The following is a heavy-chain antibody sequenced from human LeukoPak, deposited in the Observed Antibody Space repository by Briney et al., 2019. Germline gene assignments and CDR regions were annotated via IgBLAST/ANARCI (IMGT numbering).Heavy chain of an antibody. CDR1: GGSISSSGYY. Sequence: SETLSLTCTVSGGSISSSGYYWGWIRQPPGKGLEWIGSMYYSGSTYYNPSLKSRVTMSVDTSKNHFSLKLSSVTAADTAVYYCARDFRGGYDFWSGYYTPYYFDYWGQGTLVTVSP. CDR3: ARDFRGGYDFWSGYYTPYYFDY. D-gene: IGHD3-3*01. CDR2: MYYSGST. V-gene: IGHV4-39*07. J-gene: IGHJ4*02.